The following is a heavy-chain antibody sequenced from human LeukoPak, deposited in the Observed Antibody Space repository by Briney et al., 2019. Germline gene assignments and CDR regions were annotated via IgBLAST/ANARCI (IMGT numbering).Heavy chain of an antibody. J-gene: IGHJ1*01. CDR2: ISYDGNNK. CDR1: GFTFSSYG. D-gene: IGHD3-22*01. V-gene: IGHV3-30*18. Sequence: GRSLRLSYAASGFTFSSYGMHWVRQAPGKGLEWVAVISYDGNNKYYADSVKGRFTISRDNSKNTLYLQMNILRAEDAAVYYCAKATYYDSSGYSAEYFQHWGQGTLVTVSS. CDR3: AKATYYDSSGYSAEYFQH.